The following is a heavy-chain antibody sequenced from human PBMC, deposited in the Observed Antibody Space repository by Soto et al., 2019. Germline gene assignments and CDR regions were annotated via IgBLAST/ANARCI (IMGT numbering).Heavy chain of an antibody. Sequence: EEQLLESGGGLVQPGGSLRLSCAASGFTFSNYAMTWVRQAPGKGLEWVSVISSSSSYIYYADSVKGRFTISRDNAKNSLYLQMNSLRAEDTAVYYCARVVGRDGYKFDYWGQGTLVTVSS. CDR1: GFTFSNYA. CDR2: ISSSSSYI. V-gene: IGHV3-21*01. D-gene: IGHD5-12*01. J-gene: IGHJ4*02. CDR3: ARVVGRDGYKFDY.